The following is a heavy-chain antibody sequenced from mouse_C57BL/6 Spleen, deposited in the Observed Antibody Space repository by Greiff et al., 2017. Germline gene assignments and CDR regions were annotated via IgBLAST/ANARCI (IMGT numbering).Heavy chain of an antibody. D-gene: IGHD3-2*02. CDR3: ARGGTAQATGYCFAY. CDR2: INPKYGTT. V-gene: IGHV1-39*01. CDR1: GYSFTDYN. Sequence: VQLQQSGPELVKPGASVKISCKASGYSFTDYNMNWVKQSNGKSLEWIGVINPKYGTTSYNQTFKGKATLTVDQSSSTAYMELNSLSSEDSAVSYCARGGTAQATGYCFAYWGQGTPLTVSA. J-gene: IGHJ2*01.